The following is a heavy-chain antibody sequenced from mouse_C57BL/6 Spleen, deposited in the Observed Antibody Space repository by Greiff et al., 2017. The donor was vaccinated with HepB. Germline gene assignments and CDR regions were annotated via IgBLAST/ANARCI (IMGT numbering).Heavy chain of an antibody. D-gene: IGHD1-1*01. V-gene: IGHV1-55*01. J-gene: IGHJ4*01. CDR1: GYTFTSYW. Sequence: QVQLQQPGAELVKPGASVKMSCKASGYTFTSYWITWVKQRPGQGLEWIGDIYPGSGSTNYNEKFKSKATLTVDTSSSTAYMQLSSLTSEDSAVYFCASGGITTVVSTDYAMDDWGQGTSVTVSS. CDR2: IYPGSGST. CDR3: ASGGITTVVSTDYAMDD.